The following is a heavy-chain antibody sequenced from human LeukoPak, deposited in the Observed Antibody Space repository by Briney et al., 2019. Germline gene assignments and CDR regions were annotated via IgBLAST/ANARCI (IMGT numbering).Heavy chain of an antibody. V-gene: IGHV3-30*18. CDR2: ISYDGSNK. Sequence: PGGSLRLSCAASGFIFSNYGMHWVRQAPGKGLEWVAVISYDGSNKYYADSVKGRFTISRDNSKNTLYLQMNSLRAEDTAVYYCAKDSCSSTSCYKYGMDVWGQGTTVTVSS. J-gene: IGHJ6*02. CDR1: GFIFSNYG. D-gene: IGHD2-2*02. CDR3: AKDSCSSTSCYKYGMDV.